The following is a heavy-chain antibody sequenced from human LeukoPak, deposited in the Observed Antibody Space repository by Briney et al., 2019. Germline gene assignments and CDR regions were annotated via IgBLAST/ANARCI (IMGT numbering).Heavy chain of an antibody. CDR3: ATDIVVVVAATPIDY. V-gene: IGHV3-23*01. CDR2: ISGSGGST. CDR1: GFTFSSYA. D-gene: IGHD2-15*01. J-gene: IGHJ4*02. Sequence: GGSLRLSCAASGFTFSSYAMSWVRQAPGKGLEWVSAISGSGGSTYHADSVKGRFTISRDNSKNTLYLQMNSLRAEDTAVYYCATDIVVVVAATPIDYWGQGTLVTVSP.